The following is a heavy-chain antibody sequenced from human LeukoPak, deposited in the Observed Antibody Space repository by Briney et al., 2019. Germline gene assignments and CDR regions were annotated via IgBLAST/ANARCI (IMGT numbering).Heavy chain of an antibody. V-gene: IGHV3-48*03. D-gene: IGHD3-10*01. Sequence: PGGSLRLSCAASGFTFSSYEMNWVRQAPGKGLEWVSYISSSGSTIYYADSVKGRFTISGDNAKNSLYLQMNSLRAEDTAVYYCALRGSGSLGYFDYWGQGTLVTVSS. CDR2: ISSSGSTI. CDR3: ALRGSGSLGYFDY. CDR1: GFTFSSYE. J-gene: IGHJ4*02.